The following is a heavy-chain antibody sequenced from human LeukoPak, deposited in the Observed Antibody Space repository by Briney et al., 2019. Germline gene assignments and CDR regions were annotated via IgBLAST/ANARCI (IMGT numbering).Heavy chain of an antibody. Sequence: SETLSLTCTVSGGSISYYYWSWIRQPPGKGLEWIGYIYYSGSTTYNPSLKSRVTISVDTSKNQFSLKLSSVTAADTAVYYCARTRYYYNSRSYGAPYYFDYWGQGTLVTVSS. J-gene: IGHJ4*02. CDR1: GGSISYYY. CDR3: ARTRYYYNSRSYGAPYYFDY. V-gene: IGHV4-59*08. CDR2: IYYSGST. D-gene: IGHD3-10*01.